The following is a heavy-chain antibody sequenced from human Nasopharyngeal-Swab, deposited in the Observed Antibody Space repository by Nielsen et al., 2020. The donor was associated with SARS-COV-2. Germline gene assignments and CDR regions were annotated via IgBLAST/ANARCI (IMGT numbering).Heavy chain of an antibody. V-gene: IGHV3-23*01. Sequence: GESLKISCIASGFTSSTSSLTWLRQPPGKGLQWVSTLGTAGDTYYADSVKGRFTISRDNSKNTLYLQMNSLRAEDTAVYYCAKDLDWGIVGATSAFDIWGQGTMVTVSS. D-gene: IGHD1-26*01. J-gene: IGHJ3*02. CDR1: GFTSSTSS. CDR2: LGTAGDT. CDR3: AKDLDWGIVGATSAFDI.